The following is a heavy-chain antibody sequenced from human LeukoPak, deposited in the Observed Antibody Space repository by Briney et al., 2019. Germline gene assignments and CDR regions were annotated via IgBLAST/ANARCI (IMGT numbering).Heavy chain of an antibody. Sequence: GGSLRLSCAASGFTFSGYYMHWVRQAPGKGLEWVSAISGSGGSIYYADSVKGRFTISRDNSKNTLYLQMNSLRAEDTAVYYCAKESSYYDFWSGYYTRELDYWGQGTLVTVSS. CDR3: AKESSYYDFWSGYYTRELDY. V-gene: IGHV3-23*01. D-gene: IGHD3-3*01. J-gene: IGHJ4*02. CDR1: GFTFSGYY. CDR2: ISGSGGSI.